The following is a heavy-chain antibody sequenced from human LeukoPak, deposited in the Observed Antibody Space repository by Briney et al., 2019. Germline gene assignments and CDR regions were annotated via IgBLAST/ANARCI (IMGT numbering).Heavy chain of an antibody. V-gene: IGHV4-38-2*02. CDR2: IYHSGST. J-gene: IGHJ5*02. Sequence: SQTLSLPCTVSGYSISSGYYWGWIRPPPGKGLAWIGIIYHSGSTYYNPSLKSRVTISVDTSKNQFSLKLSSVTAADTAVHYCARGTYYGSGSSWFDPWGQGTLVTVSS. D-gene: IGHD3-10*01. CDR1: GYSISSGYY. CDR3: ARGTYYGSGSSWFDP.